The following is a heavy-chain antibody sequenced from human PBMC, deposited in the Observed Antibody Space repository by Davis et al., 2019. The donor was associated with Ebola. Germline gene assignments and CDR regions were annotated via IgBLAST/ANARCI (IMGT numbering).Heavy chain of an antibody. CDR1: GFTFSSYG. CDR2: ISSSSSTI. D-gene: IGHD6-13*01. Sequence: GGSLRLSCEVSGFTFSSYGMNWVRQAPGKGLEWVSYISSSSSTIYYADSVKGRFTISRDNAKNSLYLQMNSLRDEDTAVYYCARRGQQLVNAFDIWGQGTMVTVSS. V-gene: IGHV3-48*02. J-gene: IGHJ3*02. CDR3: ARRGQQLVNAFDI.